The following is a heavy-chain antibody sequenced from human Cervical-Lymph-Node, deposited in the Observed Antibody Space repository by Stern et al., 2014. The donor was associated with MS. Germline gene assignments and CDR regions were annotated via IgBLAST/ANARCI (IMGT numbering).Heavy chain of an antibody. Sequence: QVQLLQPGSELKKPGASVKVSCKASGYTFNNYAMNWVRQAPGQGLEWMGWISTNTGDPDYAQGFTGRFVFSMDTSVSTAYLQITSLKAEDTAVYYCARPNDSSGLFDQWGQGTLVTVSS. CDR2: ISTNTGDP. V-gene: IGHV7-4-1*02. J-gene: IGHJ5*02. D-gene: IGHD6-19*01. CDR1: GYTFNNYA. CDR3: ARPNDSSGLFDQ.